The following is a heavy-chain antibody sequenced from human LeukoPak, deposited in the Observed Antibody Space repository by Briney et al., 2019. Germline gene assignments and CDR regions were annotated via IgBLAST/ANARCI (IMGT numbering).Heavy chain of an antibody. Sequence: PGGSLRLSCAASGLTFSSYAMSWVRQAPGKGLEWVSAISGSGGSTYYADSVKGRFTISRDNSKNTLYLQMNSLRAEDTAVYYCAKDMEYSGYDLPSYYFDYWGQGTLVTVSS. D-gene: IGHD5-12*01. J-gene: IGHJ4*02. V-gene: IGHV3-23*01. CDR2: ISGSGGST. CDR1: GLTFSSYA. CDR3: AKDMEYSGYDLPSYYFDY.